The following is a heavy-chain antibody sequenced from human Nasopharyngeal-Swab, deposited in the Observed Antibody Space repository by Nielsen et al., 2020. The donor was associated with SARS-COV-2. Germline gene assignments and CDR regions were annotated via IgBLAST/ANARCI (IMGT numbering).Heavy chain of an antibody. V-gene: IGHV3-7*01. CDR2: IKQDGSEK. CDR3: ARVSRYYDILTGYYAEDGMDV. Sequence: WISQPPGKGLEWVANIKQDGSEKYYVDSVKGRFTISRDNAKNSLYLQMNSLRAEDTAVYYCARVSRYYDILTGYYAEDGMDVWGQGNPGHRLL. D-gene: IGHD3-9*01. J-gene: IGHJ6*02.